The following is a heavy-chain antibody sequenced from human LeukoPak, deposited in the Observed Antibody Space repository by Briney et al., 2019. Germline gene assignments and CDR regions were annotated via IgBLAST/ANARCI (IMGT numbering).Heavy chain of an antibody. D-gene: IGHD3-16*01. CDR3: AREMGGARLDY. J-gene: IGHJ4*02. CDR2: IYSGGST. Sequence: GGSLRLSCAASGFTVSSNYMSWVRQAPGKGLEWVSVIYSGGSTYYADSVKGRFTISRDNSKNTLYLQMNSLRAEDTAVYYCAREMGGARLDYWGQGTLVTVSS. CDR1: GFTVSSNY. V-gene: IGHV3-53*01.